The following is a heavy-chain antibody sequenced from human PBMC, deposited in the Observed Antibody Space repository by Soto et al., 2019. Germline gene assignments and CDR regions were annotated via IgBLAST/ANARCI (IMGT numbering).Heavy chain of an antibody. Sequence: QVQLQESGPGLVKPSETLSLTCTVSGGSVSSGSYYWSWIRQPPGKGLEWIGYIYYSGSTNYNPSLKSRVTISVDTSKNQFSLKLSSVTAADTAVYYCAREEKGYSSSCGADWFDPWGQGTLVTVSS. D-gene: IGHD6-13*01. CDR2: IYYSGST. CDR1: GGSVSSGSYY. V-gene: IGHV4-61*01. J-gene: IGHJ5*02. CDR3: AREEKGYSSSCGADWFDP.